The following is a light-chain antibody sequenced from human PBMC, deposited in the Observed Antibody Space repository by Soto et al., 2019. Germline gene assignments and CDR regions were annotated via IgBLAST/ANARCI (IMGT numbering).Light chain of an antibody. CDR1: GGVSSDY. Sequence: EIVLTQSPGTLALSLGERATLSCRARGGVSSDYLAWYQQKSGQAPRLLIHGASSRATGIPDRFRGNGSGTDFTHTSSRGETEDFAGFYCQHYGSSPVTCGQGTKVEIK. J-gene: IGKJ1*01. V-gene: IGKV3-20*01. CDR2: GAS. CDR3: QHYGSSPVT.